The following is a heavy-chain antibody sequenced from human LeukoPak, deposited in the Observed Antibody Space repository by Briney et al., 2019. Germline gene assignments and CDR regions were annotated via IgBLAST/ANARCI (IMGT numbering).Heavy chain of an antibody. CDR3: AKGSSSSWYHDAFDI. V-gene: IGHV3-74*01. Sequence: GGSLRLSCAASGFTFSNYWMHWVRQAPGKGLVWVSRINSDGINTSYADSVKGRFTISRDNSKNTLYLQMNSLRAEDTAVYYCAKGSSSSWYHDAFDIWGQGTMVTVSS. D-gene: IGHD6-13*01. CDR1: GFTFSNYW. CDR2: INSDGINT. J-gene: IGHJ3*02.